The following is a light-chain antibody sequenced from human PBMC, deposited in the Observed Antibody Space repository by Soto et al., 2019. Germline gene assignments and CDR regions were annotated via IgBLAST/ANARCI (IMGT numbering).Light chain of an antibody. CDR2: GSS. Sequence: EIVLTQSPGTLSLSPGERATLSCRASQSVSSNYLAWYQQKPGQAPRLLIYGSSIRATGIPDRFSGSGSWTDFTLTISSLEPEDFAWYYGQHYGRSAYTFGQGTTLEIK. J-gene: IGKJ2*01. V-gene: IGKV3-20*01. CDR3: QHYGRSAYT. CDR1: QSVSSNY.